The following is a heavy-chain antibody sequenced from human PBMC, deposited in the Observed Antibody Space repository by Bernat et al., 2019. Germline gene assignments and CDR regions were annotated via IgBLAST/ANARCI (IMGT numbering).Heavy chain of an antibody. D-gene: IGHD3-9*01. V-gene: IGHV1-18*01. J-gene: IGHJ6*02. CDR2: ISAYNGNT. CDR3: ARDLYYDILTGYFYYYGMGV. Sequence: QVQLVQSGAEVKKPGASVKVSCKASGYTFTSYGISWVRQAPGQGLEWMGWISAYNGNTNYAQKLQGRVTMTTDTSTSTAYMELRSLRSDDTAVYYCARDLYYDILTGYFYYYGMGVWGQGTTVTVSS. CDR1: GYTFTSYG.